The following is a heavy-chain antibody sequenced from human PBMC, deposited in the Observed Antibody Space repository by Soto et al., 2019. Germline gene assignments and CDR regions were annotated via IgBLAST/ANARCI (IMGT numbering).Heavy chain of an antibody. CDR2: IYYSGST. CDR1: GGSISSSSYY. CDR3: ARRNFDIVVVVAAIHDAFDI. V-gene: IGHV4-39*01. J-gene: IGHJ3*02. D-gene: IGHD2-15*01. Sequence: SETLSLTCTVSGGSISSSSYYWGWIRQPPGKGLEWIGSIYYSGSTYYNPSLKSRVTISVDTSKNQFSLKLSSVTAADTAVYYCARRNFDIVVVVAAIHDAFDIWGQGTMVTVSS.